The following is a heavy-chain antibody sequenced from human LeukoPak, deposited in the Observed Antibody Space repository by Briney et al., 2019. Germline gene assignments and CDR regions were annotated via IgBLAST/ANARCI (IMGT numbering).Heavy chain of an antibody. CDR1: GFTFSSYG. Sequence: GGSLRLSCAASGFTFSSYGMHWVRQAPGKGLEWVAVISYDGSNKYYADSVKGRFTISRDNSKNTLYLQMNSLRAEDTAVYYCAKDLRVETTVVTPPDYWGQGTLVTVSS. CDR3: AKDLRVETTVVTPPDY. CDR2: ISYDGSNK. V-gene: IGHV3-30*18. D-gene: IGHD4-23*01. J-gene: IGHJ4*02.